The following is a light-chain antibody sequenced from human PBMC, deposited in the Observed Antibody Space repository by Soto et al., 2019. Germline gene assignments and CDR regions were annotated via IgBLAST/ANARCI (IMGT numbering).Light chain of an antibody. CDR2: DAS. Sequence: EIVLTQSPATLSLSPGESATLSCRASQSVSSYLAWYQQKPGQAPRLLIYDASNRATGIPAKFSGSGSGTDFTLHISSLEPEDFAVYYCQQRSNWPLTFGQGTRLEIK. J-gene: IGKJ5*01. CDR3: QQRSNWPLT. V-gene: IGKV3-11*01. CDR1: QSVSSY.